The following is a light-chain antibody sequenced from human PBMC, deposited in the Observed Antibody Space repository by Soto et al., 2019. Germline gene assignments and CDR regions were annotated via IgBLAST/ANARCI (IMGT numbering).Light chain of an antibody. CDR2: GNS. V-gene: IGLV1-40*01. J-gene: IGLJ1*01. Sequence: QLVLTQPPSVSGAPGQRVTISCTGSSSNIGAGYDVHWYQQLPGTAPKLLIYGNSNRPSGVPDRFSCSKSGTSASLAITGLQAEDEADYYCQSYDSSLSGYVFGTGTKLTVL. CDR3: QSYDSSLSGYV. CDR1: SSNIGAGYD.